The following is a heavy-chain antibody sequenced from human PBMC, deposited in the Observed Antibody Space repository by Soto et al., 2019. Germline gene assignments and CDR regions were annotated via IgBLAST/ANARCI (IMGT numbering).Heavy chain of an antibody. CDR1: GYTFTGYY. V-gene: IGHV1-46*01. Sequence: EASVKVSCKASGYTFTGYYMHWVRQAPGQGLEWMGVINPSGGTTNYAQKFQGRVTMTRDTSTSTVYMEPSSLRSEDTAVYYCARGLSLNWFDPWGQGTLVTVSS. CDR3: ARGLSLNWFDP. CDR2: INPSGGTT. D-gene: IGHD3-16*01. J-gene: IGHJ5*02.